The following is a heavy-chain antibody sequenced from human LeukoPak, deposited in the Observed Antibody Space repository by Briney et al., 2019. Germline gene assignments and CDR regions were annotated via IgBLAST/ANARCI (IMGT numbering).Heavy chain of an antibody. CDR2: ISSSSSYI. J-gene: IGHJ6*02. V-gene: IGHV3-21*01. Sequence: GGSLRLSCAASGFTFSSYSMNRVRQAPGKGLEWVSSISSSSSYIYYADSVKGRFTISRDNAKNSLYLQMNSLRAEDTAVYYCARAASLGGDYGMDVWGQGTTVTVSS. D-gene: IGHD2-21*01. CDR1: GFTFSSYS. CDR3: ARAASLGGDYGMDV.